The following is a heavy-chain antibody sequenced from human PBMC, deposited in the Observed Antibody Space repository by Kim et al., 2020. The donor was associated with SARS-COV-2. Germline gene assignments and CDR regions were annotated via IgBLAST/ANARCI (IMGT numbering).Heavy chain of an antibody. CDR1: GFTFSSYA. Sequence: GGSLRLSCAASGFTFSSYAMSWVRQAPGKGLEWVSAISGSGGSTYYADSVKGRFTISRDNSKNTLYLQMNSLRAEDTAVYYCAKDPQCEVPAACYYYYYYGMDVWGQGTTVTVSS. V-gene: IGHV3-23*01. CDR3: AKDPQCEVPAACYYYYYYGMDV. D-gene: IGHD2-2*01. CDR2: ISGSGGST. J-gene: IGHJ6*02.